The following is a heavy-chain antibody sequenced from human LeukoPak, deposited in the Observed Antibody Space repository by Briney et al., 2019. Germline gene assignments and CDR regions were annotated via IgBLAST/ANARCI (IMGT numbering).Heavy chain of an antibody. V-gene: IGHV3-30-3*01. Sequence: GGSLRLSCAASGLTFSSYTMHWVRQAPGKGLEWVAVISYDGSNKYYADSVKGRFTISRDNSKNTLYLQMNSLRAEDTAVYYCAKATRSYYYYYGMDVWGQGTTVTVSS. J-gene: IGHJ6*02. D-gene: IGHD1-1*01. CDR3: AKATRSYYYYYGMDV. CDR2: ISYDGSNK. CDR1: GLTFSSYT.